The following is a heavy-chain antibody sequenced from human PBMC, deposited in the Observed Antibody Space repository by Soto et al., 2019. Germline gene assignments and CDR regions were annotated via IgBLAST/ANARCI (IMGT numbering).Heavy chain of an antibody. V-gene: IGHV4-34*01. CDR2: INHSGST. D-gene: IGHD2-15*01. Sequence: QVQLQQWGAGLLKPSETLSLTCAVYGGSFSGYYWGWIRQPPGKGLEWIGEINHSGSTNYNPSLKSRVTISVDTSKNQFSLKLSSVTAADTAVYYCARGSMVVMGHMDVWGKGTTVTVSS. CDR1: GGSFSGYY. CDR3: ARGSMVVMGHMDV. J-gene: IGHJ6*03.